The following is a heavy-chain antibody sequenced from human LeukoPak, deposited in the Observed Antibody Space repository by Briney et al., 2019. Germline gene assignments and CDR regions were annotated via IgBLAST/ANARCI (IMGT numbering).Heavy chain of an antibody. J-gene: IGHJ5*02. V-gene: IGHV4-39*01. CDR3: ARRRDCSSTSCKYNWFDP. CDR1: GGSISSSSYY. D-gene: IGHD2-2*01. CDR2: IYYSGST. Sequence: PSETLSLTCTVSGGSISSSSYYWGWIRQPPGKGLEWIGSIYYSGSTYYNPSLKSRVTISVDTSKNQFSLKLSSVTAADTAVYYCARRRDCSSTSCKYNWFDPWGQGTLVTVSS.